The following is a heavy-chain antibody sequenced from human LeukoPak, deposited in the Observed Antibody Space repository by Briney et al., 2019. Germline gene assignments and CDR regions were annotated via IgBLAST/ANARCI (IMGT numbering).Heavy chain of an antibody. V-gene: IGHV4-34*01. Sequence: KPSETLSLTCAVYGGSFSGYYWSWIRQPPGKGLEWIGEINHSGSTNYNPSLKSRVTISVDTSKNQFSLKLSSVTAADTAVYFCARDKWFGELQYWGQGTLVTVSS. CDR1: GGSFSGYY. CDR2: INHSGST. J-gene: IGHJ4*02. D-gene: IGHD3-10*01. CDR3: ARDKWFGELQY.